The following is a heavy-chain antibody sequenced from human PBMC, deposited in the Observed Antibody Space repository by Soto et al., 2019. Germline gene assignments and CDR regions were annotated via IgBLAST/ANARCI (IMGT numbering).Heavy chain of an antibody. CDR2: ISAYNGST. V-gene: IGHV1-18*01. CDR3: AKRQGDY. CDR1: GYTFTSYG. Sequence: ASVKVSCKASGYTFTSYGISWVRQAPGQGLEWMGWISAYNGSTYYADSVKGRFTISRANSKNTLYLQMNSLRAEDTAVYYCAKRQGDYWGQGTLVTVSS. J-gene: IGHJ4*02.